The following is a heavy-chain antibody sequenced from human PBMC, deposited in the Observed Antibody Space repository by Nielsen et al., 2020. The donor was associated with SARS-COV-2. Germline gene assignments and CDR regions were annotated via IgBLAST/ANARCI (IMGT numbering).Heavy chain of an antibody. CDR2: NYSDGST. CDR1: GFTVSRYN. J-gene: IGHJ6*02. Sequence: GESLKISCAAPGFTVSRYNMNWVRQAPGKGLEWVSINYSDGSTYYAGSVKGRLTISRDNSKNTLYLQMNSLRAEDTAVYYCARGGGGMDVWGQGTTVTVSS. CDR3: ARGGGGMDV. V-gene: IGHV3-53*01. D-gene: IGHD3-16*01.